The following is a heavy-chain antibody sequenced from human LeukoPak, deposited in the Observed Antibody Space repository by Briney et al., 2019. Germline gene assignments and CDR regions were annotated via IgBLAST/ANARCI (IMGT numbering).Heavy chain of an antibody. Sequence: GESLKISCKGSGYSFTSYWIGWVRQMAGKGLEWMGIIYPGDPDTKYSPSFQGQVTISADKSITTTYLQWSSLKASDTAIYYCARRSSIATRLFDFWGQGTLVTVSS. V-gene: IGHV5-51*01. J-gene: IGHJ4*02. CDR1: GYSFTSYW. CDR3: ARRSSIATRLFDF. D-gene: IGHD6-6*01. CDR2: IYPGDPDT.